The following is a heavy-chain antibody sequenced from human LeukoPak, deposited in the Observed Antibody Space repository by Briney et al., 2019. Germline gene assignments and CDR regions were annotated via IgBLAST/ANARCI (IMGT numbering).Heavy chain of an antibody. CDR2: IIPIFGTA. J-gene: IGHJ4*02. V-gene: IGHV1-69*05. D-gene: IGHD3/OR15-3a*01. CDR3: ASGHGHVARYFDY. CDR1: GGTFSSYA. Sequence: ASVKVSCKASGGTFSSYAISWVRQAPGQGLEWMGGIIPIFGTANYAQKFQGRVTITTDESTSTAYMELSSLRSEDTAVYYCASGHGHVARYFDYWGQGTLVTVSS.